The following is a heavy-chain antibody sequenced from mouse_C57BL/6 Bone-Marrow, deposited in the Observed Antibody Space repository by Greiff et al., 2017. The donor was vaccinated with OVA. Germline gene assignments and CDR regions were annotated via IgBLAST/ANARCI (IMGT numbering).Heavy chain of an antibody. CDR3: TTGVGNYYY. J-gene: IGHJ2*01. D-gene: IGHD2-1*01. CDR1: GFNIKDDY. Sequence: VQLKQSGAELVRPGASVKLSCTASGFNIKDDYMHWVKQRPEQGLEWIGWIDPENGDTEYASKFQGKATITADTSSNTAHLQLSSLTSEDTAVYYCTTGVGNYYYWGQGTTLTVSS. V-gene: IGHV14-4*01. CDR2: IDPENGDT.